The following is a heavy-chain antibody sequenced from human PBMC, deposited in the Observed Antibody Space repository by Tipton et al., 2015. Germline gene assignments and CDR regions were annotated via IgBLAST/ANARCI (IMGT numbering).Heavy chain of an antibody. V-gene: IGHV3-7*03. CDR3: VGGFAY. CDR2: VKQDGSEK. J-gene: IGHJ4*02. CDR1: GITFGHYP. Sequence: SLRLSCTVSGITFGHYPVTWFRQPPRKGLEWVAKVKQDGSEKDYVDSVKGRFTISRDNAKNSVYLQMNSLSPEDTAVYYCVGGFAYWGQGTLVTVSA.